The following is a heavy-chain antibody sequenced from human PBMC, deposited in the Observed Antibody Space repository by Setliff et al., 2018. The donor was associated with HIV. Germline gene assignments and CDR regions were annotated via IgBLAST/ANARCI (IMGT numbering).Heavy chain of an antibody. J-gene: IGHJ6*03. CDR1: GGSISSANYY. CDR3: ARGVLSLGTYYYYMDV. V-gene: IGHV4-61*02. D-gene: IGHD3-16*01. CDR2: IYTSGGT. Sequence: TLSLTCTVSGGSISSANYYWSWIRQPAGKGLEWMGRIYTSGGTHYNPALESRLTISVDPSKNQISLRLNSVTAADTGVYYCARGVLSLGTYYYYMDVWGKGTMVTVSS.